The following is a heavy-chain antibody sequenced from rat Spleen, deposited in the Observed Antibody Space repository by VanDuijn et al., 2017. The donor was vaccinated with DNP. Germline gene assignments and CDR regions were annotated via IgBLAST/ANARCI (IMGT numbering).Heavy chain of an antibody. V-gene: IGHV5-22*01. Sequence: EVQLVESGGGFVQPGRSLKLSCAASGFSFSDYYMAWVRQAPKKGLEWVASVSYDGRSAYNGDSVKGRFTISRDNAKSTLYLQMNSLRSEDMATYYCSRHILPLRVWDYWGQGVTVTVSS. J-gene: IGHJ2*01. CDR2: VSYDGRSA. D-gene: IGHD1-4*01. CDR3: SRHILPLRVWDY. CDR1: GFSFSDYY.